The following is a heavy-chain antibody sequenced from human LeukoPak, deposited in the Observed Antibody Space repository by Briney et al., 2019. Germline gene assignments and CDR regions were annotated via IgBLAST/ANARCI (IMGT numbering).Heavy chain of an antibody. Sequence: PSETLPLTCTVSGVSLSSYYWSWIRPPPGKGLEWIGYLYYSGSTKYNPYLKTRVTISEDTSKNQLSLKLSSVTAADTAVYYGARRVTTESMDWFDPWGQRTLVTVSA. D-gene: IGHD4-17*01. CDR2: LYYSGST. CDR3: ARRVTTESMDWFDP. CDR1: GVSLSSYY. V-gene: IGHV4-59*01. J-gene: IGHJ5*02.